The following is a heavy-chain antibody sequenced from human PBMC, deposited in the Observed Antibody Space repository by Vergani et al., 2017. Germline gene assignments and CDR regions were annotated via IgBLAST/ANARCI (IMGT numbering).Heavy chain of an antibody. CDR1: GGSISSGDYY. CDR2: IYYSGST. V-gene: IGHV4-30-4*01. Sequence: QLQLQESGSGLVKPSQTLSLTCTVSGGSISSGDYYWSWIRQPPGKGLEWIGYIYYSGSTYYNPSLKSRVTISVDTSKNQFSLKLSSVTAADTAVYYCARADIVATRIDYWGQGTLVTVSS. D-gene: IGHD5-12*01. J-gene: IGHJ4*02. CDR3: ARADIVATRIDY.